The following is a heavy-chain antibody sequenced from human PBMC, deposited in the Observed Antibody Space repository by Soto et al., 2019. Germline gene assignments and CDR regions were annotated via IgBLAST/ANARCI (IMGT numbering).Heavy chain of an antibody. CDR2: IIPIFGTG. J-gene: IGHJ5*02. CDR1: GGTFSSYA. Sequence: QVQLVQSGAEVKKPGSSVKVSCKTSGGTFSSYAISWVRQAPGLGLEWMGGIIPIFGTGNYAQKFQGRVTITADESTCTAYMELSSLRSEDTAVYYCARARTSSCPVGCWFDPWGQGTLVTVSS. V-gene: IGHV1-69*12. D-gene: IGHD2-15*01. CDR3: ARARTSSCPVGCWFDP.